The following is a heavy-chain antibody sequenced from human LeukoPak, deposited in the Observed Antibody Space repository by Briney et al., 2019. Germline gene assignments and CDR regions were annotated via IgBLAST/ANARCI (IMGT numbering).Heavy chain of an antibody. J-gene: IGHJ3*02. V-gene: IGHV4-39*07. Sequence: SETLSLTCTVSGGSISSSSYYWGWIRQPPGKGLEWIGSIYYSGSTYYNPSLKSRVTISVDTSKNQFSLKLSSVTAADTAVYYCARAVDGNPYDAFDIWGQGTMVTVSS. CDR1: GGSISSSSYY. CDR2: IYYSGST. CDR3: ARAVDGNPYDAFDI. D-gene: IGHD5-12*01.